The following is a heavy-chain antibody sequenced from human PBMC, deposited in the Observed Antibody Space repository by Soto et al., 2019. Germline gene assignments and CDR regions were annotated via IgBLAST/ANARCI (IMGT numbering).Heavy chain of an antibody. J-gene: IGHJ4*02. CDR2: ISGSGGST. D-gene: IGHD4-17*01. Sequence: EVQLLESGGGLVQPGGSLRLSCAASGFTFSSYAMSWVRQAPGKGLEWVSAISGSGGSTYYEDSVKGRFTISRDNSKNTLYLQMNSLRAEDTAVYYCAKTLRDYSYYFDYWGQGTLVTVSS. CDR1: GFTFSSYA. V-gene: IGHV3-23*01. CDR3: AKTLRDYSYYFDY.